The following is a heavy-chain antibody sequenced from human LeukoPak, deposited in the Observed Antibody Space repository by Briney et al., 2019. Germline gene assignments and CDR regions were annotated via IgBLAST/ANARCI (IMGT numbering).Heavy chain of an antibody. CDR1: GGSFSGYY. J-gene: IGHJ5*02. CDR3: ARAAVYSSSSGWFDP. D-gene: IGHD6-6*01. V-gene: IGHV4-34*01. CDR2: INHSGST. Sequence: SETLSLTCAVYGGSFSGYYWSWIRQPPGKGLEWIGEINHSGSTNYNLSLKSRVTISVDTSKNQFSLKLSSVTAADTAVYYCARAAVYSSSSGWFDPWGQGTLVTVSS.